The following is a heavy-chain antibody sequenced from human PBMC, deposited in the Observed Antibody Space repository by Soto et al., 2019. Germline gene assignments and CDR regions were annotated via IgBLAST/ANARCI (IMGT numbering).Heavy chain of an antibody. J-gene: IGHJ6*02. D-gene: IGHD6-13*01. CDR3: AHSLHRRSWGLNYYYYYGMDV. V-gene: IGHV2-5*01. CDR2: IYWNDDK. CDR1: GFSLSTSGVG. Sequence: ESGPTLVNPTQTLTLTCTFSGFSLSTSGVGVGWIRQPPGKALEWLALIYWNDDKRYSPSLKSRLTITKDTSKNQVVLTMTNMDPVDKATSSCAHSLHRRSWGLNYYYYYGMDVWGQGTTVTVSS.